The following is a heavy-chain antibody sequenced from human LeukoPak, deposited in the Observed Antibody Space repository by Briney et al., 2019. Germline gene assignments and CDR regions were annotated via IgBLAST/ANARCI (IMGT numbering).Heavy chain of an antibody. CDR1: GFIFSNYG. J-gene: IGHJ3*02. Sequence: GGSLRLSCAASGFIFSNYGVHWVRQTPGKGLEWVAFIRYDGSNKYYGDPVKGRFTISRDNSKNTLYLQMNSLRAEDTALYYCAKARRYSSYDAFDMWGQGTMVTVSS. CDR2: IRYDGSNK. D-gene: IGHD6-13*01. V-gene: IGHV3-30*02. CDR3: AKARRYSSYDAFDM.